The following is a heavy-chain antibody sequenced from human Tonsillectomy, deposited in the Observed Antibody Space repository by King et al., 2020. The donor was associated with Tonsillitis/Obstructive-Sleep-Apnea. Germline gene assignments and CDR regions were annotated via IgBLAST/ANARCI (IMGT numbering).Heavy chain of an antibody. CDR2: ISPNRGGT. CDR1: GYTFTGYY. D-gene: IGHD5-18*01. V-gene: IGHV1-2*06. Sequence: QLVQSGAEVKKPGASVKVSCKASGYTFTGYYIHWVRQAPGQGLEWMGRISPNRGGTKYSQNFQGRFTMTRDTSISTVYMELSRLRSDDTAVYYCASGDTYALDIWGQGTMVTVSS. CDR3: ASGDTYALDI. J-gene: IGHJ3*02.